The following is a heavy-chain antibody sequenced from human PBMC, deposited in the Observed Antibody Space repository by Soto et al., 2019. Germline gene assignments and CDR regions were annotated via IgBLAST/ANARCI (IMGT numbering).Heavy chain of an antibody. D-gene: IGHD3-3*01. V-gene: IGHV1-2*02. CDR2: MNPNCGGT. CDR3: AAAPHDFWSGYWAY. CDR1: GYTFTGYY. Sequence: ASVKVSCKASGYTFTGYYMHWVRQAPGQGLEWIGWMNPNCGGTNYAQKFPGRVTMTRDTSISTAYVELSRLRTDDTAVYYSAAAPHDFWSGYWAYWGQVTLVAVSS. J-gene: IGHJ4*02.